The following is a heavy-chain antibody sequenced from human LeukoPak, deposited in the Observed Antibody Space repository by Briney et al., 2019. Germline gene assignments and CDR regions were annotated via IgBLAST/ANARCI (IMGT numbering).Heavy chain of an antibody. J-gene: IGHJ3*02. D-gene: IGHD4-17*01. CDR3: AKDISPLGVTTLGFDAFDI. Sequence: GGPLRLFCAASVFTFEDYAMHWLRHSPERGVEWLSFFCGGGGSTYYADSVKSRFTISRDNSKNSLYLQMSSLRTEDTALYYCAKDISPLGVTTLGFDAFDIWGQGTMVTVSS. CDR2: FCGGGGST. V-gene: IGHV3-43*02. CDR1: VFTFEDYA.